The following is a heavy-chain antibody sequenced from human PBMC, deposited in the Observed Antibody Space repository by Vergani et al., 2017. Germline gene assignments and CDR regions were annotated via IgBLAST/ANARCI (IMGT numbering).Heavy chain of an antibody. CDR2: INHSGST. Sequence: QVQLQQWGAGLLKPSETLSLTCAVYGGSFSGYYWSWIRQPPGKGLEWFGEINHSGSTNYNPSLKSRVTISVDTSKNQFSLKLSSVTAADTAVYYCARFVGYPSPYFDYWGQGTLVTVSS. J-gene: IGHJ4*02. D-gene: IGHD2-21*01. CDR1: GGSFSGYY. V-gene: IGHV4-34*01. CDR3: ARFVGYPSPYFDY.